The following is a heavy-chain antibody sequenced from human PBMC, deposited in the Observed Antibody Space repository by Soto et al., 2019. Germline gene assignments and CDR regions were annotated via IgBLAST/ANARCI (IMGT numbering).Heavy chain of an antibody. Sequence: PSETLSLTCSVSGGALRSYCWTWIRQTPGKGLEWIGYIDYSGSTTYSPSLKSRASLSVDTSKNQFSLTLRSVTAADTAIYYCARDKSTTRFYYFALDVWGQGTTVTVSS. CDR3: ARDKSTTRFYYFALDV. CDR1: GGALRSYC. CDR2: IDYSGST. J-gene: IGHJ6*02. D-gene: IGHD3-9*01. V-gene: IGHV4-59*12.